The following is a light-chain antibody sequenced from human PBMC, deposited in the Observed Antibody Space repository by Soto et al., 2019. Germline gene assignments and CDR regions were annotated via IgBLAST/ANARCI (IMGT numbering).Light chain of an antibody. CDR1: TGGVTSGHY. CDR3: LLSYRGSRV. CDR2: DTS. J-gene: IGLJ3*02. V-gene: IGLV7-46*01. Sequence: QAVVTQEPSLTVSPGGTVTLTCGSSTGGVTSGHYPFWFQQKPGQAPRTLIYDTSNKHSWTPARFSGSLLGGKAALTLSGAQPEDEAEYYCLLSYRGSRVFGGGTQLTV.